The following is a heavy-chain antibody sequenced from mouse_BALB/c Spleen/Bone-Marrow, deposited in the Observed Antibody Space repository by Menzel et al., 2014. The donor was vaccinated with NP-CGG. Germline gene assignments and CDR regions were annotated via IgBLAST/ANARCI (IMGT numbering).Heavy chain of an antibody. CDR2: ISSGVGST. CDR3: ARQGATPWFAY. CDR1: GFTFSTYG. D-gene: IGHD3-1*01. V-gene: IGHV5-6*01. Sequence: EVHLVESGGDLVKPGWSLKLSCVASGFTFSTYGMSWVRQTPDKRLEWVATISSGVGSTYYPDSVKGRFTISRDNAKNTLYLQMSSLKSEDTAMYYCARQGATPWFAYWGQGTLVTVSA. J-gene: IGHJ3*01.